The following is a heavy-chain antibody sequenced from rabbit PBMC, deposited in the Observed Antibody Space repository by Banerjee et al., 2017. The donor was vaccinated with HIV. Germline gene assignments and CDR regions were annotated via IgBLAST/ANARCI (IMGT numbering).Heavy chain of an antibody. CDR2: MYSSSGST. V-gene: IGHV1S45*01. CDR3: ARDGGSVYYTANL. Sequence: QEQLVESGGGLVQPGASLTLTCTASGFSFSSSCYMCWVRQAPGKGLELIACMYSSSGSTYYASWAKGRFTISKTSSTTVTLQMTSLTAADTATYFCARDGGSVYYTANLWGPGTLVT. J-gene: IGHJ4*01. D-gene: IGHD8-1*01. CDR1: GFSFSSSCY.